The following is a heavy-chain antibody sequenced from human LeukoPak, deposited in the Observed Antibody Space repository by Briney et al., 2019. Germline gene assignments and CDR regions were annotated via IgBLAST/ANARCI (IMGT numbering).Heavy chain of an antibody. V-gene: IGHV3-23*01. Sequence: GGSLRLSCAASGFSFNNYAMVWVRQTPGKGLEWVSVIGGAGGDIHYADSVKDRFSISRDNSKNTLYLQMNSLRAEDTAVYYCAKYAPPTTALTRFFDDWGQGTLVTVSS. CDR1: GFSFNNYA. J-gene: IGHJ4*02. CDR2: IGGAGGDI. CDR3: AKYAPPTTALTRFFDD. D-gene: IGHD4-17*01.